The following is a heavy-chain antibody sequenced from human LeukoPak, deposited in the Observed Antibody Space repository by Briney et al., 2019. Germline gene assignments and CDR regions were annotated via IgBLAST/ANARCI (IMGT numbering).Heavy chain of an antibody. J-gene: IGHJ4*02. V-gene: IGHV3-21*01. Sequence: GGSLRLSCAASGFTFSSYAMSWVRPAPGKGLEWVSSISSSSSYIYYADSVKGRFTISRDNAKNSLYLQMNSLRAEDTAVYYCARDLYGSGSYNWGQGTLVTVSS. CDR1: GFTFSSYA. D-gene: IGHD3-10*01. CDR2: ISSSSSYI. CDR3: ARDLYGSGSYN.